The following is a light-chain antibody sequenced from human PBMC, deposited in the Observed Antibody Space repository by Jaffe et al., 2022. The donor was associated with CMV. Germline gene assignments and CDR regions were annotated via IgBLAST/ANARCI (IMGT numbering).Light chain of an antibody. CDR1: RSLLYRSNNKNY. CDR2: WAS. Sequence: DIVMTQSSDSLAVSLGERVTINCKSSRSLLYRSNNKNYLAWYQHKSGQPPKLLIYWASTRESGVPDRFSGSGSGTDFTLTISSLQAEDVAVYYCQQYFNTPTFGQGTKLEI. CDR3: QQYFNTPT. V-gene: IGKV4-1*01. J-gene: IGKJ2*01.